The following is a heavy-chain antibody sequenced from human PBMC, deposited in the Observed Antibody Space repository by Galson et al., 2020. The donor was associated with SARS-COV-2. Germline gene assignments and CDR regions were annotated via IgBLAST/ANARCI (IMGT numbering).Heavy chain of an antibody. J-gene: IGHJ4*02. V-gene: IGHV4-34*01. Sequence: SQSSETLSLTCAVYGGSFSGYSWSWLRQPPGKGLEWVGEFHSGGGINYNPYPKSRVTISVDKSKNQSSLKMNSVTAADTAVYYCARGRVEISTIVVVFTAAAYYFDSWGQGTRVTVFS. CDR3: ARGRVEISTIVVVFTAAAYYFDS. D-gene: IGHD3-22*01. CDR2: FHSGGGI. CDR1: GGSFSGYS.